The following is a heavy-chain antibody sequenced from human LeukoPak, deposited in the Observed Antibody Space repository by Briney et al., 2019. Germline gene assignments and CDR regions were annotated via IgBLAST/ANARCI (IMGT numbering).Heavy chain of an antibody. CDR2: IYYSGST. V-gene: IGHV4-59*12. CDR3: ARTYVYYYMDV. CDR1: RGSTSTYY. D-gene: IGHD2-8*01. Sequence: SETLSLTCTVSRGSTSTYYWSWIRQPAGKGLEWIGYIYYSGSTNYNPSLKSRVTISVDTSKNQFSLKLSSVTAADTAVYYCARTYVYYYMDVWGKGTTVTISS. J-gene: IGHJ6*03.